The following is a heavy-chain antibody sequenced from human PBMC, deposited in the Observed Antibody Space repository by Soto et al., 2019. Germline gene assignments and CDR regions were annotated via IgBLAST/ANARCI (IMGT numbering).Heavy chain of an antibody. CDR2: IIPILGIA. CDR1: GGTFSSYT. CDR3: SLECSSTSCSGSIVDY. D-gene: IGHD2-2*01. Sequence: ASVKVSCKASGGTFSSYTISWVRQAPGQGLEWMGRIIPILGIANYAQQFQGRVTITAGKTTSTAYIEMSSLRAEDTAVNYCSLECSSTSCSGSIVDYWGQGTLVTVSS. J-gene: IGHJ4*02. V-gene: IGHV1-69*02.